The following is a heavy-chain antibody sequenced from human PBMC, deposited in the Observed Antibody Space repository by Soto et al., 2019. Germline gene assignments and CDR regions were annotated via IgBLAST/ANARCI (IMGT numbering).Heavy chain of an antibody. CDR3: ASHTTSCYYFDH. Sequence: EVQLVQSGAEVKKPGESLKISCKAFRYSFTDYWIGWVRQMPGKGLEWMGCIYPGDSDTRYSQSFQGQVTISPDKSISTPYLQWSSLKASDSAIYFFASHTTSCYYFDHWGQGTVVTVSS. V-gene: IGHV5-51*01. J-gene: IGHJ4*02. CDR2: IYPGDSDT. D-gene: IGHD2-2*01. CDR1: RYSFTDYW.